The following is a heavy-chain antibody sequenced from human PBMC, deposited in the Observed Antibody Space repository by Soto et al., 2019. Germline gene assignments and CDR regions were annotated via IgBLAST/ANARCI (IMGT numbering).Heavy chain of an antibody. CDR1: GYTFTSYA. CDR3: ARNYPGQWELLIDY. V-gene: IGHV1-3*01. Sequence: ASVKISCKASGYTFTSYAMHWVRQAPGQRLEWMGWINAGNGNTKYSQKFQGRVTITRDTSASTAYMELSSLRSEDTAVYYCARNYPGQWELLIDYWGQGTLVTVSS. D-gene: IGHD1-26*01. J-gene: IGHJ4*02. CDR2: INAGNGNT.